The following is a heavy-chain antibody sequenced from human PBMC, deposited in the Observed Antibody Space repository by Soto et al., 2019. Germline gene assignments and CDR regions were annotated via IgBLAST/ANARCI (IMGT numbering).Heavy chain of an antibody. CDR3: TTDVLKAWGPEKGWSGRCDY. V-gene: IGHV3-15*01. D-gene: IGHD6-19*01. J-gene: IGHJ4*02. CDR1: GFTFSNAW. Sequence: GGSLRLSCAAAGFTFSNAWMSWVRQAPGKGLEWVGRIKSKTDGGTTDYAAPVKGRFTISRNDSKNTLYLQMNSLKTEDTAVYYCTTDVLKAWGPEKGWSGRCDYWGQGT. CDR2: IKSKTDGGTT.